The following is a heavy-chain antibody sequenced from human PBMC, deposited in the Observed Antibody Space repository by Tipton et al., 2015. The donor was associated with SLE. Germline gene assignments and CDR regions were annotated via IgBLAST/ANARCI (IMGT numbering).Heavy chain of an antibody. V-gene: IGHV4-34*01. Sequence: LRLSCAVYGGSFSGYYWSWIRQPPGKGLEWIGEINHSGSTNYNPSLKSRVTISVDTSKNQFSLKLSSVTAADTAVYYCARVGVATIHVGFDYWGQGTLVTVSS. CDR2: INHSGST. CDR3: ARVGVATIHVGFDY. CDR1: GGSFSGYY. J-gene: IGHJ4*02. D-gene: IGHD5-12*01.